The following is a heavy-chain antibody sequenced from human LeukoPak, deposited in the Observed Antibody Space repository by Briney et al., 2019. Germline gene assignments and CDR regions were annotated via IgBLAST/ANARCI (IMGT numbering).Heavy chain of an antibody. Sequence: GGSLRLSCAASGFTFSSYAMSWVRQAPGKGLEWVSAISGSGGGTYYADSVKGRITISRDNSKNTLYLQMNSLRAEDTAVYYCAKVRYGENYYYYYYMDVWGKGTTVTVSS. V-gene: IGHV3-23*01. CDR2: ISGSGGGT. CDR1: GFTFSSYA. J-gene: IGHJ6*03. D-gene: IGHD4/OR15-4a*01. CDR3: AKVRYGENYYYYYYMDV.